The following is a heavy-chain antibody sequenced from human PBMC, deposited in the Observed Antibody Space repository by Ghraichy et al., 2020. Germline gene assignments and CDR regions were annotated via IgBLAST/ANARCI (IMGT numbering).Heavy chain of an antibody. V-gene: IGHV1-58*01. CDR1: GFTFTSSA. J-gene: IGHJ4*02. CDR3: AADHSSSGIAAAADVY. CDR2: IVVGSGNT. Sequence: SVKVSCKASGFTFTSSAVQWVRQARGQRLEWIGWIVVGSGNTNYAQKFQERVTITRDMSTSTAYMELSSLRSEDTAVYYCAADHSSSGIAAAADVYWGQGTLVTVSS. D-gene: IGHD6-13*01.